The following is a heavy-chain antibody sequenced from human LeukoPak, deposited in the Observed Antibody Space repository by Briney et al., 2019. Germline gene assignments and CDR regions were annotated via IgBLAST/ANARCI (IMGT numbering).Heavy chain of an antibody. CDR2: ISWNSGSI. CDR1: GFTFDDYA. D-gene: IGHD6-19*01. J-gene: IGHJ4*02. Sequence: GRSLRLSCAASGFTFDDYAMHWVRQAPGKGLEWVSGISWNSGSIGYADSVKGRFTISRDNAKNSLYLQMNSLRAEDTALYYCASSGWFDWGQGTLVTVSS. CDR3: ASSGWFD. V-gene: IGHV3-9*01.